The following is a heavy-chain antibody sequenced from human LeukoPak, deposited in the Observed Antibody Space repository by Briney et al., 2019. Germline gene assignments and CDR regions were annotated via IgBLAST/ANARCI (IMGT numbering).Heavy chain of an antibody. V-gene: IGHV4-39*07. CDR2: IHTSGNT. Sequence: SETLSLTCTVSGGSISSSSYYWGWIRQPPGKGLEWIERIHTSGNTDYNPSLKSRVTMSVDTSKNQFSLKLSSVTAADTAVYYCAREGSMTARPFVSIDYWGQGTLVTISS. CDR1: GGSISSSSYY. D-gene: IGHD6-6*01. CDR3: AREGSMTARPFVSIDY. J-gene: IGHJ4*02.